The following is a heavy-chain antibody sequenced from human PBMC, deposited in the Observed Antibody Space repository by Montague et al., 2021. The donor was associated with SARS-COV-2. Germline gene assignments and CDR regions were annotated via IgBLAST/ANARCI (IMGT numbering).Heavy chain of an antibody. CDR3: ARGRIEVSMIVVVLTGASYYMDV. CDR1: GGSFSGHY. CDR2: INNSGST. J-gene: IGHJ6*03. V-gene: IGHV4-34*01. D-gene: IGHD3-22*01. Sequence: SETLSLTCAAYGGSFSGHYWSWIRQPPGKGLEWIGEINNSGSTNYNPSFKSRVTISVDTSKNQFSLKLHSVTAADTAVYYCARGRIEVSMIVVVLTGASYYMDVWGKGTTATVSS.